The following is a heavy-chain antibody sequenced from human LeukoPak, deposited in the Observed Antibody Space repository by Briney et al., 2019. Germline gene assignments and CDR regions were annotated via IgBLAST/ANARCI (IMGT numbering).Heavy chain of an antibody. J-gene: IGHJ4*02. V-gene: IGHV3-53*01. CDR1: GFTVTSNS. Sequence: GGSLRLSCTVSGFTVTSNSMSWVRQAPGKGLEWVSFIYSGSTHYSDSVKGRFTISRDNSKNTLYLQMNSLRAEDTAVYYCARVTGYRIEDYFDYWGQGTLVTVSS. CDR2: IYSGST. D-gene: IGHD6-13*01. CDR3: ARVTGYRIEDYFDY.